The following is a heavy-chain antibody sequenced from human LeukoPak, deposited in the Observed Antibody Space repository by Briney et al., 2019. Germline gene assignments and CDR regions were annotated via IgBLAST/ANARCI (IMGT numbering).Heavy chain of an antibody. V-gene: IGHV3-23*01. Sequence: GGSLRLSCAASGFTFGSYAMSWVRQSPGKGLQWVSAISGSGDSTYYADSVKGRFTISKDNSKNTLYLQMNSLRAEDTAVYYCAKEGFVGATTYYWDQGTLVTVSS. J-gene: IGHJ4*02. CDR3: AKEGFVGATTYY. CDR1: GFTFGSYA. D-gene: IGHD1-26*01. CDR2: ISGSGDST.